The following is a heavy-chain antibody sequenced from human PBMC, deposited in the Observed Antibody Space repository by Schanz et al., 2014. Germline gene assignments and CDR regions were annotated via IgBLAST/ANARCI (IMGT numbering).Heavy chain of an antibody. D-gene: IGHD3-10*01. CDR1: GFSFSDYG. J-gene: IGHJ4*02. CDR3: AKDRRDNYGSGTFYFEH. CDR2: ISYHGSER. V-gene: IGHV3-30*18. Sequence: QVQLVESGGGVVQPGRSLRLSCAGSGFSFSDYGMHWVRQAPGRGLEWVAVISYHGSERYYADSVKGRFTISRDNSKNTLYLQMNSLRTEDTAVYFCAKDRRDNYGSGTFYFEHWGQGTLVTVSS.